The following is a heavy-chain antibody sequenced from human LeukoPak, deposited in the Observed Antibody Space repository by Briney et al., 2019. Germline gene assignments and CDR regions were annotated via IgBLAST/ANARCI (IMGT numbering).Heavy chain of an antibody. J-gene: IGHJ4*02. CDR3: ARGYYYDSSGYVGY. Sequence: ASVKVSCTASGYTFTSYGISWVRQAPGQGLEWMGWISAYNGNTNYAQKLQGRVTMTTDTSTSTAYMELRSLRSDDTAVYYCARGYYYDSSGYVGYWGQGTLVTVSS. CDR2: ISAYNGNT. CDR1: GYTFTSYG. D-gene: IGHD3-22*01. V-gene: IGHV1-18*01.